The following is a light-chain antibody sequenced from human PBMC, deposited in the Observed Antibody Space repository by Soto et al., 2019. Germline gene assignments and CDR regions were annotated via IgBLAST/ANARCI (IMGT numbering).Light chain of an antibody. CDR1: QGISSY. Sequence: DIQLTQSPSFLSASVGDRVTITCRASQGISSYLAWYQQKPGKAPKLLIYTASTLQSGVPSRFSGSGSGTEFTLTISSLQPEDFATYYCQHHNSYPVTFGGGTKVEIK. J-gene: IGKJ4*01. CDR3: QHHNSYPVT. V-gene: IGKV1-9*01. CDR2: TAS.